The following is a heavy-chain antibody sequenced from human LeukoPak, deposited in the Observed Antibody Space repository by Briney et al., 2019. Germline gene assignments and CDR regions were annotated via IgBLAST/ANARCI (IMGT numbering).Heavy chain of an antibody. Sequence: ASVKVSCKASGYTFTGYYMHWVRQAAGQGLEWMGWINSNNGGTNYAQKFQGRVTMTRDTSISTAYMELSRLRSDDTAVYYCASPAPYYDNSGYYPLDYWGQGTLVTVSS. J-gene: IGHJ4*02. V-gene: IGHV1-2*02. CDR2: INSNNGGT. D-gene: IGHD3-22*01. CDR3: ASPAPYYDNSGYYPLDY. CDR1: GYTFTGYY.